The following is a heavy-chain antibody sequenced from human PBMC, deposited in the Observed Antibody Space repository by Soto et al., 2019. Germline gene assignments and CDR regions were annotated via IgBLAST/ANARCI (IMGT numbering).Heavy chain of an antibody. CDR2: ISYSGTT. CDR3: ASYRSSLSCPPRLPKSWDI. J-gene: IGHJ3*02. V-gene: IGHV4-39*01. D-gene: IGHD2-2*01. Sequence: PSETLSLTCTVSGGSISSGGYYWSWIRQHPGKGLEWIGCISYSGTTYYNPSLRSRVTISVDTSKNQFSLRLTSVTAADTAVYFCASYRSSLSCPPRLPKSWDIWGQGTMVTVSS. CDR1: GGSISSGGYY.